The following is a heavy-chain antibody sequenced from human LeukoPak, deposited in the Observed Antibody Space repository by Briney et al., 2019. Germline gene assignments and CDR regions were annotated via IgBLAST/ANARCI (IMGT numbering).Heavy chain of an antibody. Sequence: GESRKISCQGSGYSFTSYWIGWVGPRPGKGLEWMGRIYPGDSDTRYSPSFQGQGTLPADKSISTAYLQWSSLKASDPAMHSCARQGEYSYGQFDYWGQGTLVPVSS. CDR1: GYSFTSYW. J-gene: IGHJ4*02. CDR2: IYPGDSDT. V-gene: IGHV5-51*01. D-gene: IGHD5-18*01. CDR3: ARQGEYSYGQFDY.